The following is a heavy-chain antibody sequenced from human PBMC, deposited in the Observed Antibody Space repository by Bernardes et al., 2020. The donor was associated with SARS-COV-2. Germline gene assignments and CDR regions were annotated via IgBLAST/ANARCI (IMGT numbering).Heavy chain of an antibody. J-gene: IGHJ6*02. D-gene: IGHD2-8*01. V-gene: IGHV3-48*02. CDR2: ISSTGSTI. CDR3: ESGKAACNNGICYAYGMDD. Sequence: GGSLRLSCAASEFTFSSYGMNWVRQAPGKGLEWVAYISSTGSTISYADSVKGRFTISRDNAKNSLYLQMNSLRDEDTAAYYCESGKAACNNGICYAYGMDDWGQGTTVTVSS. CDR1: EFTFSSYG.